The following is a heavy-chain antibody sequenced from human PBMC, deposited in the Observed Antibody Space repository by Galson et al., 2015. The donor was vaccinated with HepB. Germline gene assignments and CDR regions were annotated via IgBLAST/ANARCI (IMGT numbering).Heavy chain of an antibody. CDR1: GFTFSTYS. D-gene: IGHD3-3*01. J-gene: IGHJ6*02. Sequence: SLRLSCAASGFTFSTYSMSWVRQAPGKGLEWLSYISSTSATIYYADSVKGRFTISRDNAKNSLYLQMNSLRDEDTAVYYCARDLSEYDFWSGYYYPYYGMDVWGQGTTVTVSS. CDR2: ISSTSATI. V-gene: IGHV3-48*02. CDR3: ARDLSEYDFWSGYYYPYYGMDV.